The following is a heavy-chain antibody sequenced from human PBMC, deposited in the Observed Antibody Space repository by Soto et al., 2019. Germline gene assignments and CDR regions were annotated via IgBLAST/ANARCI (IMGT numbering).Heavy chain of an antibody. CDR1: GFTFSSYA. J-gene: IGHJ4*02. CDR2: ISGSGGST. Sequence: SLRLSCAASGFTFSSYAMAWVRQAPGGGLEWVSGISGSGGSTYYAGSVKGRFTILRDNSKNKLFLQMNSLRAEDTAVYNCAKVRRGYSYGNEAYDFWGQGTLVTVSS. CDR3: AKVRRGYSYGNEAYDF. V-gene: IGHV3-23*01. D-gene: IGHD5-18*01.